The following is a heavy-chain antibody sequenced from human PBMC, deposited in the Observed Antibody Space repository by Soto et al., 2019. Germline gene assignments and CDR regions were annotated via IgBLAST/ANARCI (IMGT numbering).Heavy chain of an antibody. CDR1: GYTFTSYD. D-gene: IGHD4-17*01. CDR3: ARRNGDYGLLDY. J-gene: IGHJ4*02. CDR2: MNPNSGNT. Sequence: QVQLVQSGAEVKKPGASVKVSCKASGYTFTSYDINWVRQATGQGLEWMGWMNPNSGNTDDAQKLRGRVNMTSDTSRRTAYMEPSGLTSEDTAVYYCARRNGDYGLLDYWGLGTLVTVSS. V-gene: IGHV1-8*01.